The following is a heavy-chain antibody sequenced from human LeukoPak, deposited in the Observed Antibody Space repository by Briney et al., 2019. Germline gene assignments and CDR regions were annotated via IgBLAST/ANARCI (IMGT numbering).Heavy chain of an antibody. Sequence: SETLSLTCAVYGGSISSYYWSWIRQPPGKGLEWIGYIYYSGSTNYNPSLKSRVTISVDTSKNQFSLKLSSVTAVDTAVYYCARQGSGWFDAFDIWGQGTMVTVSS. CDR3: ARQGSGWFDAFDI. CDR1: GGSISSYY. D-gene: IGHD3-10*01. J-gene: IGHJ3*02. CDR2: IYYSGST. V-gene: IGHV4-59*08.